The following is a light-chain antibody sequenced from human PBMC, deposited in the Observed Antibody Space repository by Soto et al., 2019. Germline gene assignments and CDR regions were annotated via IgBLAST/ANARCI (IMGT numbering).Light chain of an antibody. Sequence: DLQMTQSPSSLSVSVGDRVTITCRASQSISSYLNWYQQKPGKAPKLLIYAASSLQSGVPSRFSGSGSGTDFTLTISSLQPEDFATYYCQQSHSTLWTFGQGTKVEIK. J-gene: IGKJ1*01. CDR1: QSISSY. V-gene: IGKV1-39*01. CDR3: QQSHSTLWT. CDR2: AAS.